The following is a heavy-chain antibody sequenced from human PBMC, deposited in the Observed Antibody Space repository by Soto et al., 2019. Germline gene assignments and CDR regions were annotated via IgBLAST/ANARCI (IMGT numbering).Heavy chain of an antibody. Sequence: PGGSLRLSCAASGFTFSSYWMSWVRQAPGKGLEWVANIKQDGSEKYYVDSVKGRFTISRDNAKNTLYLQMNSLRVEDTAVYCARDNWNSYWGPGTLVTVSS. V-gene: IGHV3-7*02. CDR3: ARDNWNSY. J-gene: IGHJ4*02. D-gene: IGHD1-1*01. CDR1: GFTFSSYW. CDR2: IKQDGSEK.